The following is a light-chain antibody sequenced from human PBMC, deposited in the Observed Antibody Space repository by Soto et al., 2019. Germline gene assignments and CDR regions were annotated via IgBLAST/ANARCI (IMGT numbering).Light chain of an antibody. J-gene: IGLJ2*01. CDR1: SSDVGDYNY. CDR3: SSNAGSNNLV. V-gene: IGLV2-8*01. CDR2: EVS. Sequence: QSALTQPRSVSGTPGQSVTIPCTGTSSDVGDYNYVSWYQQHPGKAPKLMIYEVSRRPSGVPDRFSGSKSGNTASLTVSGLQAEDEADYYCSSNAGSNNLVFGGGTKVTVL.